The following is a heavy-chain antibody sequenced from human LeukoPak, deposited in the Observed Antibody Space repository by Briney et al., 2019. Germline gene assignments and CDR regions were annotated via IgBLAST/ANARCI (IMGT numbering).Heavy chain of an antibody. Sequence: ETLSLTCAVSGGSISSSNWWSWVRQPPGKGLEWVANIKQDGSEKYYVDSVKGRFTISRDNAKNSLYLQMNSLRAEDTAVYYCARDYAPYYDILTGNWFDPWGQGTLVTVSS. D-gene: IGHD3-9*01. J-gene: IGHJ5*02. CDR1: GGSISSSNW. CDR3: ARDYAPYYDILTGNWFDP. V-gene: IGHV3-7*01. CDR2: IKQDGSEK.